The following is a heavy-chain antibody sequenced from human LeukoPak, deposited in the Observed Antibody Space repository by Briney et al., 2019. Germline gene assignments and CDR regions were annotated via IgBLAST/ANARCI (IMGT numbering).Heavy chain of an antibody. D-gene: IGHD2-15*01. CDR1: GGTFSSYA. J-gene: IGHJ4*02. V-gene: IGHV1-69*13. Sequence: ASVKVSCKASGGTFSSYAISWVRQAPGQGLEWMGGIIPIFGTANYAQKLQGRVTITADASTNTAYMELSSLGSEDTAVYYCARSGYCSGGSCPFVYWGQGTLVTVSS. CDR2: IIPIFGTA. CDR3: ARSGYCSGGSCPFVY.